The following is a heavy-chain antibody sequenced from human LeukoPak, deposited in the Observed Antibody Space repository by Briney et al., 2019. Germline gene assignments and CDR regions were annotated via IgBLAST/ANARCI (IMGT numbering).Heavy chain of an antibody. CDR3: ARGSDRTYYYYYYMDV. J-gene: IGHJ6*03. CDR1: GGSISSYY. V-gene: IGHV4-4*07. CDR2: IYTSGST. D-gene: IGHD2-21*02. Sequence: KPSETLCLTCTVSGGSISSYYWSWIRQPAGKGLEGIGRIYTSGSTNYNPSLKSRVTMSVDTSKNQFSLKLSSVTAADPAVYYCARGSDRTYYYYYYMDVWGKGTTVTVSS.